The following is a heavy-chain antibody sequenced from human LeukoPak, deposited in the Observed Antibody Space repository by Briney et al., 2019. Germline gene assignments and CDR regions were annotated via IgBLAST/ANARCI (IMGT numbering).Heavy chain of an antibody. Sequence: PGGSLRLSCAASGFTFDDYAMHWVRQAPGKGLEWVSGISWNSGSIGYADSVKGRFTISRDNAKNSLYLQMNSLRAEDTALYYCAKDRFFLGGSFDYWGQGTLVTVSS. V-gene: IGHV3-9*01. CDR1: GFTFDDYA. J-gene: IGHJ4*02. CDR2: ISWNSGSI. D-gene: IGHD2-15*01. CDR3: AKDRFFLGGSFDY.